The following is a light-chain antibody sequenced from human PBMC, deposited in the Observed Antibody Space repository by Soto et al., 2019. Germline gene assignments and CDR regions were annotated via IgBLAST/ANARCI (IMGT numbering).Light chain of an antibody. CDR1: QDIRNY. Sequence: DIQMTKSPSSLSASVGDRVTITCQASQDIRNYLNWYQQKPGKAPKFLIYDASNLETGVPSRFSGSGSGTEFTFTISSLQPEDIATYYCQQYDNLLFTFGPGTKVDIK. CDR2: DAS. V-gene: IGKV1-33*01. J-gene: IGKJ3*01. CDR3: QQYDNLLFT.